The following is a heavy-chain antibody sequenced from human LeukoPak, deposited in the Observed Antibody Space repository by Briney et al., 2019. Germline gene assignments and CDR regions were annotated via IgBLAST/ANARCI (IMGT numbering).Heavy chain of an antibody. CDR3: ARDLYSGYNSYYYYGMDV. CDR2: ISTSGSSI. V-gene: IGHV3-11*01. CDR1: GFTFSDYY. D-gene: IGHD5-12*01. J-gene: IGHJ6*02. Sequence: GGSLRLSCAASGFTFSDYYMSWIRQAPGKGLEWVSYISTSGSSIFYADSVKGRFTISRDNAKSSLYLQMNSLRADDTAVYYCARDLYSGYNSYYYYGMDVWGQGTTVTVSS.